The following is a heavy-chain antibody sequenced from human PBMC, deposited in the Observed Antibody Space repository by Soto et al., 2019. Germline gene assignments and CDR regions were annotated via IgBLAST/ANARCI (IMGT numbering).Heavy chain of an antibody. V-gene: IGHV1-8*01. D-gene: IGHD6-19*01. CDR1: GYTFTSYD. Sequence: ASVKVSCKASGYTFTSYDINWVRQATGQGLEWMGWMNPNSGNTGYAQKFQGRVTMTRNTSISTAYMELSSLRSEDTAVYYCARGYSSGWYGSNNWFDPWGQGTLVTVSS. CDR3: ARGYSSGWYGSNNWFDP. CDR2: MNPNSGNT. J-gene: IGHJ5*02.